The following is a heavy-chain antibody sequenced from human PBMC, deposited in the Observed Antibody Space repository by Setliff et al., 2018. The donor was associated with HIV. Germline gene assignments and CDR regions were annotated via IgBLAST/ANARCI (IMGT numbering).Heavy chain of an antibody. V-gene: IGHV4-30-4*08. Sequence: SETLSLTVTVSGGSISNGDHYWSWIRQSTGKGLEWIGYIYYTGDTYYRSSLESRVPISVDTSNNQFSLRLKSVTAADTAVYFCAQMSISASGYFDYWGQGTLVTVSS. CDR3: AQMSISASGYFDY. CDR1: GGSISNGDHY. CDR2: IYYTGDT. J-gene: IGHJ4*02. D-gene: IGHD2-21*01.